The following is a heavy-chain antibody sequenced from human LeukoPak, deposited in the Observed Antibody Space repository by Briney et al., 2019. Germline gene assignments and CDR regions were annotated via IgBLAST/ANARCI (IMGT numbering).Heavy chain of an antibody. D-gene: IGHD1/OR15-1a*01. CDR2: INHSEST. Sequence: PSETLSLTCAVYGGSFSGYYWSWIRQPPGKGLEWIGEINHSESTNYNPSLKSRVTISVDTSKNQFSLKLSSVTAADTAVYYCARLLQYYYYYYMDVWGKGATVTVSS. CDR3: ARLLQYYYYYYMDV. CDR1: GGSFSGYY. J-gene: IGHJ6*03. V-gene: IGHV4-34*01.